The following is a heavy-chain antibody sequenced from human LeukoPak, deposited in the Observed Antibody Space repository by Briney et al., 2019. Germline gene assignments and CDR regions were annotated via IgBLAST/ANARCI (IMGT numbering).Heavy chain of an antibody. D-gene: IGHD3-22*01. V-gene: IGHV3-23*01. Sequence: GGSLSLSCAASGFTFSSYAMSWVRQAPGQGLEWVSAISGSGGSTYYADSVKGRFTISRDNSKNTLYLQMNSLRAEDTAVYYCAKDTRGEYYYDSSGYYYGRSDYWGQGTLVTVSS. CDR1: GFTFSSYA. J-gene: IGHJ4*02. CDR3: AKDTRGEYYYDSSGYYYGRSDY. CDR2: ISGSGGST.